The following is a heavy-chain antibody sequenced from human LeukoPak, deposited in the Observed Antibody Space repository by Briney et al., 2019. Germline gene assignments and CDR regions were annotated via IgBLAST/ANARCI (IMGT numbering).Heavy chain of an antibody. CDR1: GFTFSSYW. CDR3: ARAAAGSGNYYYYMDV. V-gene: IGHV3-21*01. CDR2: IGSSSGYI. J-gene: IGHJ6*03. D-gene: IGHD6-13*01. Sequence: GGSLRLSCAASGFTFSSYWMNWVRQAPGKGLEWVSSIGSSSGYIYYADSVKGRFTISRDNAKNSVYLHMNSLRAEDTAVYYCARAAAGSGNYYYYMDVWGKGTTVTVSS.